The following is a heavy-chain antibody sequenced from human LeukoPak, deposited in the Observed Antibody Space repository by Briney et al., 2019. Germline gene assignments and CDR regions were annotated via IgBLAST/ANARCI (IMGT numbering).Heavy chain of an antibody. CDR1: GYTFTGYY. CDR2: INPNSGGT. J-gene: IGHJ5*02. D-gene: IGHD3-10*01. V-gene: IGHV1-2*02. CDR3: ARDRITMVREGNNWFDP. Sequence: ASVKVSCKASGYTFTGYYMHWVRQAPGQGLVWMGWINPNSGGTNYAQKFQGRVTMTRDTSISTAYMELSRLRSDDTAVYYCARDRITMVREGNNWFDPWGQGTLVTVSS.